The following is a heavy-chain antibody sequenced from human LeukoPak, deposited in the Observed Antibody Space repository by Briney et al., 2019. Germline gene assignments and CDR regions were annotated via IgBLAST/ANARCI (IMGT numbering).Heavy chain of an antibody. J-gene: IGHJ5*02. CDR2: ISSSSSYI. CDR3: ARDEDHYNWFDP. Sequence: GGSLRLSCAASGFTFSSYSMNRVRQAPGKGLEWVSSISSSSSYIYYADSVKGRFTISRDNAKNSLYLQMNSLRAEDTAVYYCARDEDHYNWFDPWGQGTLVTVSS. V-gene: IGHV3-21*01. CDR1: GFTFSSYS.